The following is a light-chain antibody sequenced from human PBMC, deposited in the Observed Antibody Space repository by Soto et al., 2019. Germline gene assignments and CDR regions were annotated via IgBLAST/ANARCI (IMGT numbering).Light chain of an antibody. CDR1: QGISTY. CDR2: SAS. V-gene: IGKV1-39*01. Sequence: DIQLTQSPSSLSASVGDSVTITCRASQGISTYLNWYQQRPGRAPSLLISSASTLASGVPSRFSGSGGGTDFTLTISSLQPEDFATYYCQQSYSTPLYTFGQGTKVDIK. CDR3: QQSYSTPLYT. J-gene: IGKJ2*01.